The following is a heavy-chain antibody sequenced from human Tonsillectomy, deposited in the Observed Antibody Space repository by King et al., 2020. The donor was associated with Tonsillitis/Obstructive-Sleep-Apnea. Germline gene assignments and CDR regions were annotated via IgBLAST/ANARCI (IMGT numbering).Heavy chain of an antibody. Sequence: VPLVASGGALVPPGGSLRLSCAASGFHFGAFSLSWLRPAPGTGLAWVASIRPRRRYPSSAASVKGRFTVSRANAPASLYLQMNSLRPEDSAVYYCARDVTGQLVNFDSWGQGTLGTVTS. CDR2: IRPRRRYP. D-gene: IGHD6-6*01. V-gene: IGHV3-11*05. J-gene: IGHJ4*02. CDR3: ARDVTGQLVNFDS. CDR1: GFHFGAFS.